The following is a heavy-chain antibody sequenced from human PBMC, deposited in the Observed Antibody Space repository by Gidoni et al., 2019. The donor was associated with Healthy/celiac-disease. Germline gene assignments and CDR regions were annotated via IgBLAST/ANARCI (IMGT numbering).Heavy chain of an antibody. CDR3: ARGNSLDY. V-gene: IGHV3-48*03. CDR1: GFTFNNYE. D-gene: IGHD2-21*01. Sequence: EVRLVEAGGGGVQQGGSVRLSCAAAGFTFNNYEMNWVRQAPGKGLEWVSYISRRGSTIYYADSVKGRFTISRDNAKNSLYLQMTSLRAEDTALYYCARGNSLDYWGQGTLVTVSS. J-gene: IGHJ4*02. CDR2: ISRRGSTI.